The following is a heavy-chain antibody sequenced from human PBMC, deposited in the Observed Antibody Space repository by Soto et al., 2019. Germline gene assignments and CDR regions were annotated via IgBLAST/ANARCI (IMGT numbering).Heavy chain of an antibody. Sequence: QVQLVESGGGVVQPGRSLRLSCAASGFTFSSYGMHWVRQAPGKGLEWVAVISYDGSNKYYADSVKGRFTISRDNSKNTLYLQMNSLRAEDTAVYYCAKDRKGKDNWFDPWGQGTLVTVSS. CDR3: AKDRKGKDNWFDP. CDR2: ISYDGSNK. V-gene: IGHV3-30*18. D-gene: IGHD3-10*01. J-gene: IGHJ5*02. CDR1: GFTFSSYG.